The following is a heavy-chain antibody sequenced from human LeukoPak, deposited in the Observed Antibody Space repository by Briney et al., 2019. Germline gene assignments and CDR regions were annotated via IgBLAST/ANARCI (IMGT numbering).Heavy chain of an antibody. CDR1: GFTFSSYA. J-gene: IGHJ4*02. CDR3: ANNYYDSSGFDY. V-gene: IGHV3-30-3*01. Sequence: GRSLRLSCAASGFTFSSYAMHWVRQAPGKGLEWVAVISYDGSNKYYADSVKGRFTISRDNSKNTLYLQMNSLRAEDTAVYYCANNYYDSSGFDYWGQGTLVTVSS. D-gene: IGHD3-22*01. CDR2: ISYDGSNK.